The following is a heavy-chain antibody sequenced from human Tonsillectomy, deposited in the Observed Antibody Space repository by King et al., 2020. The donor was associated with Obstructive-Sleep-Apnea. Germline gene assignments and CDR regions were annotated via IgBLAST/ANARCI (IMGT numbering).Heavy chain of an antibody. CDR2: TYYRSKWYN. D-gene: IGHD5-18*01. CDR1: GDSVFSNSAA. J-gene: IGHJ6*02. Sequence: HVQLQQSGPGLVKPSQDLSLTCAISGDSVFSNSAAWNWIRQSPSRGLEWLGRTYYRSKWYNDYAVSVKSRISINPDTSKNQFSLQLNSVTPEDTAVYYCARDQALVDTTTRAEDYGMDVWGQGTTVTVSS. V-gene: IGHV6-1*01. CDR3: ARDQALVDTTTRAEDYGMDV.